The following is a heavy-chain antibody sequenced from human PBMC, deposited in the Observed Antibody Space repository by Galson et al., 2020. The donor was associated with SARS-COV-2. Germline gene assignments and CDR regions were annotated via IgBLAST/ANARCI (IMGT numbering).Heavy chain of an antibody. V-gene: IGHV3-74*01. J-gene: IGHJ3*02. CDR1: GFTFSSYW. Sequence: GGSLRLSCAATGFTFSSYWLHWVRQAPGKGLEWVSRINSDGRSTPYAVSVKGRFTISRDNAKNTLYLQMNSLRAEDTAIYYCAKEYYYDSSGPLDVFDIWGQGTMVTVSS. CDR3: AKEYYYDSSGPLDVFDI. D-gene: IGHD3-22*01. CDR2: INSDGRST.